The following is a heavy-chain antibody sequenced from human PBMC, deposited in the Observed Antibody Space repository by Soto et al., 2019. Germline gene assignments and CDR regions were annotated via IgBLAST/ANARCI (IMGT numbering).Heavy chain of an antibody. CDR2: INPNSGGT. J-gene: IGHJ4*02. CDR3: ARALYGDYVPRFDD. Sequence: ASGKVSCKASGYTFTGYYMHWVRQAPGQGLEWMGWINPNSGGTNYAQKFQGRVTMTRDTSISTAYMELSRLRSDDTAVYYCARALYGDYVPRFDDCGKGTLVTICS. CDR1: GYTFTGYY. V-gene: IGHV1-2*02. D-gene: IGHD4-17*01.